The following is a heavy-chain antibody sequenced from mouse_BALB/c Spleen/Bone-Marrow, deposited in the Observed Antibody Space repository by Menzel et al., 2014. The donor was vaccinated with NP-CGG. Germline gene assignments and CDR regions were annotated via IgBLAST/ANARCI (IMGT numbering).Heavy chain of an antibody. V-gene: IGHV1-62-2*01. J-gene: IGHJ4*01. CDR3: ARHEDLDIRRRDSAMDY. CDR1: GYTFTDYI. CDR2: FYPGSGSI. Sequence: QVTLKESGAELVKPGTSVTLSCKASGYTFTDYIIHWVKQRSGQGLEWIGWFYPGSGSIKYNEKFKDKATLTADKSSNTVYMELSRLTSEDSAVYYCARHEDLDIRRRDSAMDYWGQGTSVTVAS. D-gene: IGHD2-12*01.